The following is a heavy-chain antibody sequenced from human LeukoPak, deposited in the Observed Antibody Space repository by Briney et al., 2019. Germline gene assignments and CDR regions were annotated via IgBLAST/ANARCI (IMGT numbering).Heavy chain of an antibody. Sequence: GGSLRLSCAASGFTFSSYAMSWVRQAQGKGLEWVSTITGGGSTTYYADSVKGRFTISRDNSKNTLYLQMNSLRAEDTALYYCARESPVAATGRSWFDSWGQGTLVTVSS. V-gene: IGHV3-23*01. CDR3: ARESPVAATGRSWFDS. D-gene: IGHD6-13*01. J-gene: IGHJ5*01. CDR1: GFTFSSYA. CDR2: ITGGGSTT.